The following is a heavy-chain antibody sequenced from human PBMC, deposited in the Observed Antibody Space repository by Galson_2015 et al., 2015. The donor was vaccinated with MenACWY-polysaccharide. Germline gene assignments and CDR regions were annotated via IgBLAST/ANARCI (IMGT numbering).Heavy chain of an antibody. CDR1: GGTFGDHH. D-gene: IGHD1-26*01. CDR2: TIPMFGMT. V-gene: IGHV1-69*04. CDR3: ARVWQVGPTHGLDI. J-gene: IGHJ3*02. Sequence: SVKVSCKASGGTFGDHHVTWVRQAPGQGFEWMGRTIPMFGMTNYAQKFQGRVTLTADTSTSTAYLELSSLRSDDTAIYYCARVWQVGPTHGLDIWGQGTMVIVSS.